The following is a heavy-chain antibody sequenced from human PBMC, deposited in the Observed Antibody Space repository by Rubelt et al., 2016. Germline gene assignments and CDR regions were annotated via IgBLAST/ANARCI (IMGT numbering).Heavy chain of an antibody. Sequence: QLQLQESGSGLVKPSQTLSLTCAVSGGSISSGGYSWSWIRQPPGKGLEWIGEINHSGSTNYNPSLKSRVTISVDTSKNQFSLKLSSVTAADTAAYYCASESSGQTHWGQGTLVTVSS. CDR3: ASESSGQTH. J-gene: IGHJ4*02. CDR1: GGSISSGGYS. CDR2: INHSGST. V-gene: IGHV4-30-2*01. D-gene: IGHD3-22*01.